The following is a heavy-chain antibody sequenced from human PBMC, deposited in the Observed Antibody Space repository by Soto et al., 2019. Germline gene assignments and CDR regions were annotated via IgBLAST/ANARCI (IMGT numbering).Heavy chain of an antibody. CDR2: IYHSGST. D-gene: IGHD6-13*01. V-gene: IGHV4-4*02. CDR1: GGSISSSNW. J-gene: IGHJ3*02. CDR3: AGFSSSWYPDAFDI. Sequence: SETLSLTGAVSGGSISSSNWWSWVRQPPGKGLEVIGEIYHSGSTNYNPSLKSRVTISVDKSKNRFSLKLSSVTAADTAVYYCAGFSSSWYPDAFDIWGQGTMVTVSS.